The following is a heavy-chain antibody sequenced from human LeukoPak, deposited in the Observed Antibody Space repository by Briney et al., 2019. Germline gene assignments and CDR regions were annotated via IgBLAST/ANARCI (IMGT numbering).Heavy chain of an antibody. V-gene: IGHV5-51*01. CDR3: ARHSVWFGELLYYYYYMDV. CDR1: GYSFTSYW. J-gene: IGHJ6*03. CDR2: IYPGGSDT. D-gene: IGHD3-10*01. Sequence: GESLKISCKGSGYSFTSYWIGWVRPMPGKGLEWMGIIYPGGSDTRYSPSFQGQVTISADKSISTAYLQWSSLKASDTAMYYCARHSVWFGELLYYYYYMDVWGKGTTVTVSS.